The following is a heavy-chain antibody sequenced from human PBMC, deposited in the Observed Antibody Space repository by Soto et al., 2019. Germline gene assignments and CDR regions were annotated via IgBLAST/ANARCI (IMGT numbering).Heavy chain of an antibody. V-gene: IGHV4-39*01. J-gene: IGHJ4*02. CDR2: IYYSGST. Sequence: SETLSLTCTVSGGSISSSSYYWGWIRQPPGKGLEWIGSIYYSGSTYYNPSLKSRVTISVDTSKNQFSLKLSSVTAADTAVYYCAREGKHYYDSSGYLNPVDYWGQGTLVTAPQ. CDR1: GGSISSSSYY. CDR3: AREGKHYYDSSGYLNPVDY. D-gene: IGHD3-22*01.